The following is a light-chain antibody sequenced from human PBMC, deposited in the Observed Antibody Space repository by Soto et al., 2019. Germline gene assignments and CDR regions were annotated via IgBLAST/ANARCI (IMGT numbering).Light chain of an antibody. CDR3: QQDGSSSWT. J-gene: IGKJ1*01. CDR1: QSVSSSY. V-gene: IGKV3-20*01. CDR2: GAS. Sequence: EIVLTQSPGTLSLSPGERATLSCRASQSVSSSYLAGYQQKPGQAPRLLIYGASSRATGIPDRFGGSRSRTDVTLTVSRREPEDFAVYYCQQDGSSSWTFGQGTKVDSK.